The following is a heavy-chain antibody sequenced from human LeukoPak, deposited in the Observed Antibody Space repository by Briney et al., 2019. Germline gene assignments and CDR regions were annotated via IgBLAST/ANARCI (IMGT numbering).Heavy chain of an antibody. V-gene: IGHV3-23*01. D-gene: IGHD2/OR15-2a*01. Sequence: GGSLRLSCAASGFTFSNHTMTWVRHAPRQGLQLVSGISGSGGITYYADSVKGRFTIYRDNSKNTLYLQINSLRAADTAVYYCTKTRGPEGSSYYIMDVWGQGTTVTVSS. J-gene: IGHJ6*02. CDR3: TKTRGPEGSSYYIMDV. CDR2: ISGSGGIT. CDR1: GFTFSNHT.